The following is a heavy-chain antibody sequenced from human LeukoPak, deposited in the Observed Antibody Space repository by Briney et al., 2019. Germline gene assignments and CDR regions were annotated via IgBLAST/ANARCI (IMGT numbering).Heavy chain of an antibody. J-gene: IGHJ4*02. CDR1: GGSFSGYY. CDR3: ARGRRGKTFDY. Sequence: SETLSLTCAVYGGSFSGYYWSWIRQPPGKGLEWIGEINHSGSTSYNPSLKSRVTISVDTSKNQFSLKLSSVTAADTAVYYCARGRRGKTFDYWGQGTLVTVSS. CDR2: INHSGST. D-gene: IGHD3-16*01. V-gene: IGHV4-34*01.